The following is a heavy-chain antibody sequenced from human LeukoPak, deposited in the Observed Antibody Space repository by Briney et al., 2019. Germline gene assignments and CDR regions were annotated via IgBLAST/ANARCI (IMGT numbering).Heavy chain of an antibody. J-gene: IGHJ5*02. CDR1: GFTFSNYG. D-gene: IGHD1-7*01. V-gene: IGHV3-33*01. CDR2: IWYEGTNK. CDR3: ARQGGLGNYATGSWFDP. Sequence: GGSLRLSCAGSGFTFSNYGMHWVRQAPGKGLEWVAVIWYEGTNKYYADSVKGRFTISRDNSKNTLYLQMDSLRAEDTAMYYCARQGGLGNYATGSWFDPWGQGTLVTVSS.